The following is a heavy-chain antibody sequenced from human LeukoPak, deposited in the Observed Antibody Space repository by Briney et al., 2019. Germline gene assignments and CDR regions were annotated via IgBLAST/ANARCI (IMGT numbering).Heavy chain of an antibody. D-gene: IGHD3-10*01. CDR1: GFTFSSYS. CDR3: ARDIGSGSYQFDY. V-gene: IGHV3-21*01. CDR2: ISSSSSYI. Sequence: PGGSLRLSCAASGFTFSSYSMNWVRPAPGKGLEWVSSISSSSSYIYYADSVKGRFTLSRDNAKNSLYLQMNSLRAEDTAVYYCARDIGSGSYQFDYWGQGTLVTVSS. J-gene: IGHJ4*02.